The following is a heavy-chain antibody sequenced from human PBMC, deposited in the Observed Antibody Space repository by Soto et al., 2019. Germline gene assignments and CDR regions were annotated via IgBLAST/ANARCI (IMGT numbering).Heavy chain of an antibody. D-gene: IGHD6-6*01. J-gene: IGHJ6*02. CDR1: GGTFSSYA. V-gene: IGHV1-69*12. CDR2: IIPIFGTA. CDR3: ASHGRQLVDYYYGMDV. Sequence: QVQLVQSGAEEKKPGSSVKVSCKASGGTFSSYAISWVRQAPGQGLEWMGGIIPIFGTANYAQKFQGRVTITADESTSTAYMELSSLRSEDTAVYYCASHGRQLVDYYYGMDVWGQGTTVTVSS.